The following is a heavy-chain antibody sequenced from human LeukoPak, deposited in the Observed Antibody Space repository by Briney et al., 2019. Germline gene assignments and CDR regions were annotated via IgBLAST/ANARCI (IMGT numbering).Heavy chain of an antibody. Sequence: GGSLRLSCAASGFTFSTYAMSWVRQAPGKGLECVSAISGSGATKFYADSVKGRFTISRDSSKNTLYLQMNSLRAEDTAIYYCAKYGVPNCSGGTCPNWLDPWGQGTLVTVSS. J-gene: IGHJ5*02. D-gene: IGHD2-15*01. V-gene: IGHV3-23*01. CDR2: ISGSGATK. CDR1: GFTFSTYA. CDR3: AKYGVPNCSGGTCPNWLDP.